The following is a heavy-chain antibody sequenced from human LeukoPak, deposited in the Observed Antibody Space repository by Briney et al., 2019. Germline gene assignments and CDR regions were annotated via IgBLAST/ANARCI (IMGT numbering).Heavy chain of an antibody. J-gene: IGHJ4*02. V-gene: IGHV1-8*01. Sequence: ASVKVSCKAFGYTFTNYDINWVRQATGQGLELMGWMNPNSGNTGYAQKFQGRVTMTRNTSISTAYMELRSLRSEDTAVYYCARVRYSGYDFFDYWGQGTLVTVSA. CDR3: ARVRYSGYDFFDY. CDR1: GYTFTNYD. D-gene: IGHD5-12*01. CDR2: MNPNSGNT.